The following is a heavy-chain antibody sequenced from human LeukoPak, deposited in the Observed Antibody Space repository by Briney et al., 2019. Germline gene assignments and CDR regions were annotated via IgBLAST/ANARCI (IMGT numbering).Heavy chain of an antibody. CDR1: GGSISSGIYY. CDR2: IYTSGST. Sequence: PSETLSLTCTVSGGSISSGIYYWSWIRQPAGKGLEWIGRIYTSGSTNYNPSLKSRVTISVDTSKDQFSLKLSSVTAADTAVYYCARDRGLYSNYGYYYYYMDVWGKGTTVTVSS. J-gene: IGHJ6*03. V-gene: IGHV4-61*02. D-gene: IGHD4-11*01. CDR3: ARDRGLYSNYGYYYYYMDV.